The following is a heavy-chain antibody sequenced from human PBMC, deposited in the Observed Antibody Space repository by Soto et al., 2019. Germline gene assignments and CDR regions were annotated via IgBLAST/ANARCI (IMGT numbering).Heavy chain of an antibody. CDR1: GGSITSSGYY. Sequence: QVQLQESGPGLVKPSQTLSLTCTVSGGSITSSGYYWSWIRQHPGEGLEWIGFTSNSGSTSYNPSLKGRVTISVDTCSNQFSLNLKSVTAADTAVYYCARGGGSTKVDYWGQGTLVTVSP. V-gene: IGHV4-31*03. D-gene: IGHD2-2*01. CDR3: ARGGGSTKVDY. CDR2: TSNSGST. J-gene: IGHJ4*02.